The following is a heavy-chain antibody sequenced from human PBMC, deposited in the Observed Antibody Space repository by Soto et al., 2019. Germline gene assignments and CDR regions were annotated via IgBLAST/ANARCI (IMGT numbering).Heavy chain of an antibody. CDR2: ISSSSSYI. CDR1: GFTFSSYS. Sequence: GGSLRLSCAASGFTFSSYSMNWVRQAPGKGLEWVSSISSSSSYIYYADSVKGRFTISRDNAKNSLHLQMNSLRAEDTAVYYCARGTYSGYDYPLDYWGQGTLVTVCS. D-gene: IGHD5-12*01. V-gene: IGHV3-21*01. CDR3: ARGTYSGYDYPLDY. J-gene: IGHJ4*02.